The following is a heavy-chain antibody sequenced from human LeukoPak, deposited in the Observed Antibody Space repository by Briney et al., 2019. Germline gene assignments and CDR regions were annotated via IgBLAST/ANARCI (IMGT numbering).Heavy chain of an antibody. Sequence: SETLSLTCAVSGGSISSSNWWSWVRQPPEKGLEWIGEIYHSGTTNYNPSLKSRVTISVDKSKNQFSLKLSSVTAADTAVYYCARDPRRDYDFWSGYDYWGQGTLVTVSS. CDR3: ARDPRRDYDFWSGYDY. CDR2: IYHSGTT. D-gene: IGHD3-3*01. CDR1: GGSISSSNW. V-gene: IGHV4-4*02. J-gene: IGHJ4*02.